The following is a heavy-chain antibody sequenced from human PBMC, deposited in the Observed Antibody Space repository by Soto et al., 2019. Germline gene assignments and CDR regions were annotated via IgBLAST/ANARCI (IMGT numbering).Heavy chain of an antibody. Sequence: SVKVSCKASGGTFSSYAISWVRQAPGQGLEWMGGIIPIFGTANHAQKFQGRVTITADKSTSTAYMELSSLRSEDTAVYYCARGPAYCGGDCYSNYFDYWGQGTLVTVS. J-gene: IGHJ4*02. CDR2: IIPIFGTA. CDR1: GGTFSSYA. CDR3: ARGPAYCGGDCYSNYFDY. D-gene: IGHD2-21*02. V-gene: IGHV1-69*06.